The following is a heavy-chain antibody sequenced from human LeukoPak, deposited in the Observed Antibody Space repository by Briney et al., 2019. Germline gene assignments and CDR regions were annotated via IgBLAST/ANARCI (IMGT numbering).Heavy chain of an antibody. CDR3: ARDVSRSEDSSGWYDWFDP. V-gene: IGHV6-1*01. J-gene: IGHJ5*02. D-gene: IGHD6-19*01. Sequence: SQTLSLTCAISGDSVSGNSAAWNWIRQSPSRGLEWLGRTYYRSKWYNDYAVSVKSRITINPDTSKNQFSLQLNSVTPEDTAVYYCARDVSRSEDSSGWYDWFDPWGQGTLVTVSS. CDR1: GDSVSGNSAA. CDR2: TYYRSKWYN.